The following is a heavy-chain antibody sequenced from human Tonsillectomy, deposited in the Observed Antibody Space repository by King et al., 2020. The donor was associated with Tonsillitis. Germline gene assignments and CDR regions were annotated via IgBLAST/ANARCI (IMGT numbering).Heavy chain of an antibody. Sequence: VQLVESGGGLVQPGGSLRLSCAASGFTFSSYSMNWVRQAPGKGLEWVSYISSSSSTIYYADSVKGRFTISRDNAKNSLYLQMNSLRAEETAVYYCARNFGYYDFWSGYYTLPEVDYYYMDVWGKGTTVTVSS. CDR3: ARNFGYYDFWSGYYTLPEVDYYYMDV. V-gene: IGHV3-48*01. J-gene: IGHJ6*03. CDR1: GFTFSSYS. CDR2: ISSSSSTI. D-gene: IGHD3-3*01.